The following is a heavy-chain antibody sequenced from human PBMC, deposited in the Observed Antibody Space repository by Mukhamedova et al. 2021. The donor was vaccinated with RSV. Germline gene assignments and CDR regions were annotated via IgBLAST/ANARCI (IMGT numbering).Heavy chain of an antibody. J-gene: IGHJ5*02. V-gene: IGHV4-34*01. Sequence: GKGLEWIGEINHSGNTNYNPSLKSRVTISVDTSKNQFSLKLSSVTAADTAVYYCARGPWGEMATIRRFDPWGQGTLVTVSS. D-gene: IGHD5-24*01. CDR3: ARGPWGEMATIRRFDP. CDR2: INHSGNT.